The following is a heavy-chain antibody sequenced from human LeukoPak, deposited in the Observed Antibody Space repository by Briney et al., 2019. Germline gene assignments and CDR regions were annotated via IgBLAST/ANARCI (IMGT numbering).Heavy chain of an antibody. CDR3: ARAQEDSGYPYYYYYYGMDV. CDR1: GGSISSGDYY. D-gene: IGHD3-22*01. J-gene: IGHJ6*02. V-gene: IGHV4-31*03. Sequence: SQTLSLTCTVSGGSISSGDYYWSWIRQHPGKGLEWIGYIYYSGSTYYNPSLKSRVTISVDTSKNQFSLKLSSVTAADTAVYYCARAQEDSGYPYYYYYYGMDVWGQGTTVTVSS. CDR2: IYYSGST.